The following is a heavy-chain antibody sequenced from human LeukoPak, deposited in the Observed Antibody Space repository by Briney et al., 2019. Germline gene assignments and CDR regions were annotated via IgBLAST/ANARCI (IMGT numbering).Heavy chain of an antibody. Sequence: EASVKVSCKASGGTFSSYAISWVRQAPGQGLEWMGRIIPILGIANYAQKFQGRVTITADKSTSTAYMELSSLRSEDTAVYYCASVPPPLRHYYYGMDVWGQGTTVTVSS. CDR3: ASVPPPLRHYYYGMDV. V-gene: IGHV1-69*04. D-gene: IGHD2-2*01. J-gene: IGHJ6*02. CDR1: GGTFSSYA. CDR2: IIPILGIA.